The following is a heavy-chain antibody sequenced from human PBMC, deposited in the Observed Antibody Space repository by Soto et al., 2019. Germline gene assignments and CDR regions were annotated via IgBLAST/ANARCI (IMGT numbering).Heavy chain of an antibody. CDR1: GFSFSTYG. V-gene: IGHV3-30*18. D-gene: IGHD6-6*01. CDR2: ISNDGSNK. CDR3: AKVIRADSTSSNFYYYSGMDV. J-gene: IGHJ6*02. Sequence: QVQMVESGGGVVQPGRSLRLSCAASGFSFSTYGMHWVRQAPGKGLEWMAVISNDGSNKYYADSVKGRFTISRDNSKDRLFLQMNSLRGEDTAIYYCAKVIRADSTSSNFYYYSGMDVWGQGTTVIVSS.